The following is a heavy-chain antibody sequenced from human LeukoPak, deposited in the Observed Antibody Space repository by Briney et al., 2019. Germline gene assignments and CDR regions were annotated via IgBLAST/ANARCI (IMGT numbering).Heavy chain of an antibody. J-gene: IGHJ4*02. Sequence: GGSLRLSCAASGFTFSSYAMSWIRQAPGKGLEWVSYISSSGSTIYYADSVKGRFTISRDNAKNSLYLQMNSLRAEDTAVYYCARLATAIPLYYFDYWGQGTLVTVSS. V-gene: IGHV3-11*01. CDR2: ISSSGSTI. CDR1: GFTFSSYA. D-gene: IGHD2-2*02. CDR3: ARLATAIPLYYFDY.